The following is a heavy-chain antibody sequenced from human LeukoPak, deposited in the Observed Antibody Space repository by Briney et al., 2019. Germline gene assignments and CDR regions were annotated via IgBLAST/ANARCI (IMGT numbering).Heavy chain of an antibody. V-gene: IGHV3-23*01. CDR1: GFTFSSHA. CDR3: ARDSPLLTL. J-gene: IGHJ4*02. CDR2: VSDSGDGS. Sequence: GGSLRLSCSASGFTFSSHAISSVRQAPEKGPELVSAVSDSGDGSYYAESVKGRFIISRDDSRNTLYVQMNSLRAEDSAVYYCARDSPLLTLWGQGTLVTVSS. D-gene: IGHD2-21*01.